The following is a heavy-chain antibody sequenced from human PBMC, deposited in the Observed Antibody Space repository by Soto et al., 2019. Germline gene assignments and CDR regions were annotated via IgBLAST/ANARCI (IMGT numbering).Heavy chain of an antibody. Sequence: EVQLLESGGDLVQPGGSLRLSCAASGFTFSSYAMTWVRQAPGKGLEWVSAISGSGRSTYYVDSVKGRFTISRDNSQNTLFLQMNSLRAEDTAVYYCAKDSPFSASYKEDAFDIWGQGTLVTVSS. CDR3: AKDSPFSASYKEDAFDI. CDR1: GFTFSSYA. J-gene: IGHJ3*02. V-gene: IGHV3-23*01. CDR2: ISGSGRST. D-gene: IGHD1-26*01.